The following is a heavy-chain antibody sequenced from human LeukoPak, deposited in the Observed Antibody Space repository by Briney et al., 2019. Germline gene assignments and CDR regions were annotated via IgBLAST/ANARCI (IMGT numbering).Heavy chain of an antibody. J-gene: IGHJ3*02. D-gene: IGHD3-10*01. V-gene: IGHV4-39*01. Sequence: PSETLSLTCTVSGGSISSYYWGWIRQPPGKGLEWIGSIYYSGSTYYNPSLKSRVTISVDTSKNQFSLKLSSVTAADTAVYYCAGPGITMVRGVIDDAFDIWGQGTLVTVSS. CDR3: AGPGITMVRGVIDDAFDI. CDR1: GGSISSYY. CDR2: IYYSGST.